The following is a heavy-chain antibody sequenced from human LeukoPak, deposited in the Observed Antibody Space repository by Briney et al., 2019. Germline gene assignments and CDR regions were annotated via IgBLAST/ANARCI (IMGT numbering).Heavy chain of an antibody. D-gene: IGHD3-10*01. V-gene: IGHV4-39*07. Sequence: ASETLSLTCTVSGGSISSSSYYWGWIRQPPGKGLEWIGSIYYSGSTYYNPSLKSRVTISVDTSKNQFSLKLSSVTAADTAVYYCARDSKGSRWFGELGGNWFDPWGQGTLVTVSS. CDR2: IYYSGST. J-gene: IGHJ5*02. CDR3: ARDSKGSRWFGELGGNWFDP. CDR1: GGSISSSSYY.